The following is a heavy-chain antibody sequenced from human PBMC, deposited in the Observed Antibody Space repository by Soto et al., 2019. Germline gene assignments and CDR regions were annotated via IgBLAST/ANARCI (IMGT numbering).Heavy chain of an antibody. J-gene: IGHJ6*03. CDR1: GKGVPITGPV. D-gene: IGHD5-12*01. V-gene: IGHV6-1*01. CDR3: ARGSWDDVSGHYYMDV. CDR2: TYYKSKWFN. Sequence: QFRLQLSGPGLMKPSRTLYLPCAIPGKGVPITGPVGNWVSRPPSRGFGWLGRTYYKSKWFNNYAVSVKSRITINPDTSQNQFSLHLDSVTPEDTAVYFCARGSWDDVSGHYYMDVWGKGTTVTVSS.